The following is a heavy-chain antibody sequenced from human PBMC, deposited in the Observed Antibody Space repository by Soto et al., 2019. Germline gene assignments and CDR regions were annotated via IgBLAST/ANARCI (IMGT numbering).Heavy chain of an antibody. CDR1: GYSFTSYW. CDR2: IYPGDSDT. D-gene: IGHD3-3*01. CDR3: ARLAYYDFWSGYSGYYYGMDV. J-gene: IGHJ6*02. V-gene: IGHV5-51*01. Sequence: GGSLKISCNGSGYSFTSYWIGWVRQMPGKGLEWMGIIYPGDSDTRYSPSFQGQVTISADKSISTAYLQWSSLKASDTAMYYCARLAYYDFWSGYSGYYYGMDVWGQGTTVTVSS.